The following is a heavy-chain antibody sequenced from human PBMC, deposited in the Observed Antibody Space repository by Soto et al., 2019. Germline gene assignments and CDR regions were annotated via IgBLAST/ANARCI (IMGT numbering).Heavy chain of an antibody. CDR2: ISYDGSNK. J-gene: IGHJ6*02. D-gene: IGHD3-10*01. CDR1: GFTFSSYG. CDR3: ARTLFGDYYYYGMDV. V-gene: IGHV3-30*03. Sequence: GGSLRLSCAASGFTFSSYGMHWVRQAPGKGLEWVAVISYDGSNKYYADSVKGRFTISRDNSKNTLYLQMNSLRAEDTAVYYCARTLFGDYYYYGMDVWGQGTTVTVSS.